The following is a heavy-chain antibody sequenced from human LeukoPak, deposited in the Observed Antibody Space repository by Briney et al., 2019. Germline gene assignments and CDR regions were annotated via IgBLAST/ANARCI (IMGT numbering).Heavy chain of an antibody. V-gene: IGHV3-30-3*01. Sequence: GGSLRLSCAASGFTFSSYAMNWVRQAPGKGLEWVAFISYDGSNKYYADSVKGRFSISRDNTKGSLFLQLNSLRAEDTAVYYCARDLGYCTNGVRHTRFDYWGQGTLVAVSS. J-gene: IGHJ4*02. CDR2: ISYDGSNK. D-gene: IGHD2-8*01. CDR1: GFTFSSYA. CDR3: ARDLGYCTNGVRHTRFDY.